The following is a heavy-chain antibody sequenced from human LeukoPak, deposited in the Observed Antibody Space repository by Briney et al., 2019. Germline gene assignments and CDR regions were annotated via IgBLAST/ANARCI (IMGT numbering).Heavy chain of an antibody. D-gene: IGHD6-13*01. V-gene: IGHV5-51*01. CDR1: GYNFSNYW. J-gene: IGHJ5*02. CDR3: TRQPAAAGTLLWFDP. CDR2: IYPADSDT. Sequence: GESLKISCKGSGYNFSNYWIGWVRQMPGKGLEWMGIIYPADSDTRYSPSFQGQVTISADKSISTAYLQWSSLKASDTAMYYCTRQPAAAGTLLWFDPWGQGTLVTVSS.